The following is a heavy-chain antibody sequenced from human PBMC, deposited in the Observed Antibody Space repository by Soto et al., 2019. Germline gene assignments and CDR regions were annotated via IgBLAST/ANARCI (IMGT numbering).Heavy chain of an antibody. J-gene: IGHJ6*03. V-gene: IGHV3-66*01. CDR3: ARDSSVLLHYYMDV. Sequence: GGSLRLSCAASGFTVSSNYMSWVRQAPGKGLEWVSVIYSGGSTYYADSVKGRFAISRDNSKNTLYLQMNSLRAEDTAVYYCARDSSVLLHYYMDVWGKGTTVTVSS. CDR2: IYSGGST. CDR1: GFTVSSNY. D-gene: IGHD3-10*01.